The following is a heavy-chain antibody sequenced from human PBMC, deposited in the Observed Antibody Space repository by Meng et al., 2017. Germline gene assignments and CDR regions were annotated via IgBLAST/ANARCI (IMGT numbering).Heavy chain of an antibody. D-gene: IGHD5-12*01. CDR2: ISGSGGST. J-gene: IGHJ6*02. Sequence: GASLKISYAASGSTFSSYAMGRVRQAPGKGLEWVSAISGSGGSTYYADSVKGRFTISRDNSKNTLYLQMNSLRAEDTAVYYCARDRHGWLRRYYYGMDVWGQGTTVTVSS. CDR1: GSTFSSYA. V-gene: IGHV3-23*01. CDR3: ARDRHGWLRRYYYGMDV.